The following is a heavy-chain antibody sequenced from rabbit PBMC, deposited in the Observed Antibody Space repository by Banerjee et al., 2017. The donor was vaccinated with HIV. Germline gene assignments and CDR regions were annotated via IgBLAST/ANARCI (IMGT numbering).Heavy chain of an antibody. CDR1: GFSFSSSYW. D-gene: IGHD1-1*01. J-gene: IGHJ4*01. CDR3: ARSSSGYYGPL. V-gene: IGHV1S43*01. Sequence: QEQLGESGGDLVKPEGSLTLTCTASGFSFSSSYWICWVRQAPGKGLEWIACIYTGSGSALYVSWAKGRFTISKSTSLNTVDLKMTSLTAADGATYFCARSSSGYYGPLWGPGTLVTVS. CDR2: IYTGSGSA.